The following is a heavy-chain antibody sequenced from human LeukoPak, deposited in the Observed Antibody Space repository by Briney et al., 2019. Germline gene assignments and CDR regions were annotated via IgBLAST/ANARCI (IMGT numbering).Heavy chain of an antibody. Sequence: SETLSLTCAVYGGSFSGYYWSWIRQPPGKGLEWIGEINHSGSTNYNPSLKSRVTISVDTSENQFSLKLSSVTAADTAVYYCARKTRNLREAIDYWGQGTLVTVSS. CDR3: ARKTRNLREAIDY. V-gene: IGHV4-34*01. D-gene: IGHD5/OR15-5a*01. J-gene: IGHJ4*02. CDR1: GGSFSGYY. CDR2: INHSGST.